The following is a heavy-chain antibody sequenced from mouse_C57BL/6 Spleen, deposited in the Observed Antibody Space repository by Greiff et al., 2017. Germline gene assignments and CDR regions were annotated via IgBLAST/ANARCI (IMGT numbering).Heavy chain of an antibody. Sequence: QVQLKESGAELVRPGASVTLSCKASGYTFTDYEMHWVKQTPVHGLEWIGAIDPETGGTAYNQKFKGKAILTADKSSSTAYMELRSLTSEDSAVYYCTRASYDYDDGGFAYWGQGTLVTVSA. CDR3: TRASYDYDDGGFAY. CDR1: GYTFTDYE. V-gene: IGHV1-15*01. CDR2: IDPETGGT. J-gene: IGHJ3*01. D-gene: IGHD2-4*01.